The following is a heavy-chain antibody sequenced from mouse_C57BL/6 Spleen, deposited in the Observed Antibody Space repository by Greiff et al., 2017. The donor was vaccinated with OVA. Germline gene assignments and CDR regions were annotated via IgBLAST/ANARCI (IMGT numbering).Heavy chain of an antibody. CDR2: LYPGDGDP. J-gene: IGHJ4*01. CDR1: GYAFSSSW. V-gene: IGHV1-82*01. Sequence: QVQLQQSGPELVKPGASVKISCKASGYAFSSSWMNWVKQRPGKGLEWIGRLYPGDGDPNYNGKFKGKATLTADKSSSTAYMQLSSLTSEDSAVYFCAREALMDYWGQGTSVTVSS. CDR3: AREALMDY.